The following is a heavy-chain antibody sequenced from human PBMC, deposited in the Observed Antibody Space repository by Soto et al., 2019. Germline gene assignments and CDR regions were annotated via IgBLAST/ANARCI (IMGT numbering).Heavy chain of an antibody. J-gene: IGHJ6*02. V-gene: IGHV1-2*04. CDR3: ARGRRIMITFAGVIVMSYYGMDV. CDR2: INPNSGGT. CDR1: GYTFTGYY. D-gene: IGHD3-16*02. Sequence: GASVKVSCKASGYTFTGYYMHWVRQAPGQGLEWMGWINPNSGGTNYAQKFQGWVTMTRDTSISTAYMELSRLRSDDTAVYYCARGRRIMITFAGVIVMSYYGMDVWGQGTTVTVSS.